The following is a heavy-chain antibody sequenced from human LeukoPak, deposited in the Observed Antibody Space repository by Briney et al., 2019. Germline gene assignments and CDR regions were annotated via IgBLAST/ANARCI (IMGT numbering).Heavy chain of an antibody. J-gene: IGHJ4*02. D-gene: IGHD6-6*01. CDR1: GFTLSSYS. V-gene: IGHV3-21*01. CDR3: ARDLAARGDY. CDR2: ISSSSSYI. Sequence: SGGSLRLSCAASGFTLSSYSMNWVRQAPGKGLEWVSSISSSSSYIYYADSVKGRFTISRDNAKNSLYLQMNSLRAEDTAVYYCARDLAARGDYWGQGTLVTVSS.